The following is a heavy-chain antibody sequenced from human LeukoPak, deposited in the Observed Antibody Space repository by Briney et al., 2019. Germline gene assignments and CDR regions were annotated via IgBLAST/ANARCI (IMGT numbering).Heavy chain of an antibody. J-gene: IGHJ3*01. CDR1: GGSISSGTYF. V-gene: IGHV4-31*03. CDR2: IYYSGST. CDR3: ASSIAAAVSGQVGAFDL. Sequence: PSETLSLTCTVSGGSISSGTYFWNWIRQHPGKGLEWIGYIYYSGSTYYNPSLKSRVTISVDTSKNQFSLKLSPVTAADTAVYYCASSIAAAVSGQVGAFDLWGQGTMVTVSS. D-gene: IGHD6-13*01.